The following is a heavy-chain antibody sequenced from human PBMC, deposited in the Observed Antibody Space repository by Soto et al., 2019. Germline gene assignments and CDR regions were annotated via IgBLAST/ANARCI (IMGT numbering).Heavy chain of an antibody. CDR3: ARGYCSGGSCYFDY. J-gene: IGHJ4*02. CDR2: ISYDGSNK. V-gene: IGHV3-30-3*01. CDR1: GFTFSSYA. Sequence: VGSLRLSCAPSGFTFSSYAMHWVRQAPGKGLEWVAVISYDGSNKYYADSVKGRFTISRDNSKNTLYLQMNSLRAEDTAVYYCARGYCSGGSCYFDYWGQGTLVTVSS. D-gene: IGHD2-15*01.